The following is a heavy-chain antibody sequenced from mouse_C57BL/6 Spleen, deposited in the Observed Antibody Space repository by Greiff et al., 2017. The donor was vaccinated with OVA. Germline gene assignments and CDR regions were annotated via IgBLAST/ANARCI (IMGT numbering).Heavy chain of an antibody. CDR1: GFTFSSYA. Sequence: DVMLVESGEGLVKPGGSLKLSCAASGFTFSSYAMSWVRQTPEKRLEWVAYISSGGDYIYYADTVKGRFTISRDNARNTLYLQMSSLKSEDTAMYYCTREGLTGPWFAYWGQGTLVTVSA. J-gene: IGHJ3*01. CDR3: TREGLTGPWFAY. CDR2: ISSGGDYI. V-gene: IGHV5-9-1*02. D-gene: IGHD4-1*01.